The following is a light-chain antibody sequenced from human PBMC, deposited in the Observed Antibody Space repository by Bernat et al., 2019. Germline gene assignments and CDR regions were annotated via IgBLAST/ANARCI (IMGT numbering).Light chain of an antibody. CDR2: DVN. CDR1: SSDVGAYNY. V-gene: IGLV2-14*03. CDR3: SSYTSSGTLV. Sequence: QSALTQPASVSGSPGQSITISCTGTSSDVGAYNYVSWYQQHPDRAPKLMIYDVNNRPSGVSNRFSGSKSGNTASLTISGLQAEDEADYCSSYTSSGTLVFGGGTKLTVL. J-gene: IGLJ3*02.